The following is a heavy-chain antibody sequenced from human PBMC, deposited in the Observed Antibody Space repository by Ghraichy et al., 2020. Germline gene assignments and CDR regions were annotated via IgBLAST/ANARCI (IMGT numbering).Heavy chain of an antibody. Sequence: GSLRLSCAASGLIFSNYWMTWVRQAPGRGLEWVANIKKDGSEIYYVDSVKGRFTISRDNAKNSLYLHMNSLRAEDTAAYYCVRSTTEGLDYWGQGTLVTVSS. D-gene: IGHD1-1*01. J-gene: IGHJ4*02. V-gene: IGHV3-7*01. CDR3: VRSTTEGLDY. CDR2: IKKDGSEI. CDR1: GLIFSNYW.